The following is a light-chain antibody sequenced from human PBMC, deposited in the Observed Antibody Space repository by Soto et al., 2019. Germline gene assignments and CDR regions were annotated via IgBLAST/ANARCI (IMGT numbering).Light chain of an antibody. CDR3: SSYTTTTTLVV. CDR1: SSDVGASNY. V-gene: IGLV2-14*01. J-gene: IGLJ1*01. CDR2: EVT. Sequence: QSALTQPASVSGSPGQSITISCTGTSSDVGASNYVSWYQQYSGTAPKLMIYEVTNRPSGVSNRFSGSKSGNTASLTISGLQAGDEADYYCSSYTTTTTLVVFGTGTKLTVL.